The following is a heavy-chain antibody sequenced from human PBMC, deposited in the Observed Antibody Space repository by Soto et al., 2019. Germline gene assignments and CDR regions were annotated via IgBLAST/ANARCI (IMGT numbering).Heavy chain of an antibody. Sequence: SETLSLTCTVSGGSISSYYWSWIRQPPGKGLEWIGHIYYSGSTNYNPSLKSRVTISVDKSKNQFSLKLSSVTAADSAVYYCARGLAGSSWXYWGQGTLVTVSS. CDR1: GGSISSYY. J-gene: IGHJ4*02. CDR3: ARGLAGSSWXY. CDR2: IYYSGST. D-gene: IGHD6-13*01. V-gene: IGHV4-59*01.